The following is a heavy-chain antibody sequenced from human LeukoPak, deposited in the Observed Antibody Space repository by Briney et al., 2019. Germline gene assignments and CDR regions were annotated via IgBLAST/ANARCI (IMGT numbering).Heavy chain of an antibody. CDR1: GFTFSSYW. V-gene: IGHV3-74*01. J-gene: IGHJ5*02. CDR3: ARDLAPPNYYGSGSYWSNWFDP. Sequence: GGSLRLSCAASGFTFSSYWMHWVRQAPGKGLVWVSRINSDGSSTSYADSVKGRFTISRDNAKNTLYLQMNSLRAEDTAVYYCARDLAPPNYYGSGSYWSNWFDPWGQGTLVTVSS. D-gene: IGHD3-10*01. CDR2: INSDGSST.